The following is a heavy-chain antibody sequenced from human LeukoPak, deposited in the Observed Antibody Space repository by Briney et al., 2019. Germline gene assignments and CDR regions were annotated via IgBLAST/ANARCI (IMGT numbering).Heavy chain of an antibody. CDR2: IIPIFGTA. D-gene: IGHD2-2*01. CDR3: ARNVLPIVVVPAAIGGWFDP. Sequence: SVKVSCKASGGTFSSYAISWVRQAPGQGLEWMGGIIPIFGTANYAQKFQGRVTMTTDTSTSTAYMELRSLRSDDTAVYYCARNVLPIVVVPAAIGGWFDPWGQGTLVTVSS. CDR1: GGTFSSYA. J-gene: IGHJ5*02. V-gene: IGHV1-69*05.